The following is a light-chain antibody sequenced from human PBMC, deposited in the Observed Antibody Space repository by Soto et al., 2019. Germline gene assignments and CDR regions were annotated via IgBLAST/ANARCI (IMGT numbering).Light chain of an antibody. Sequence: EIVLSQSPGTLSSSPGGRITLSCRASHSFSSSLLAWYQQKPGQAPRLLIYGTSTRATGIPDRFSGSGSSTDFTLTISRLEPEDFAVYYCQHFGASPPGSFGGGTRVQIK. J-gene: IGKJ4*01. V-gene: IGKV3-20*01. CDR3: QHFGASPPGS. CDR1: HSFSSSL. CDR2: GTS.